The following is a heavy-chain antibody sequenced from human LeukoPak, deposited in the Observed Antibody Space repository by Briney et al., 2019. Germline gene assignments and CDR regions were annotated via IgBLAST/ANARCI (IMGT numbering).Heavy chain of an antibody. Sequence: SETLSLTCNVSGGSISSYYWSWIRQPPGKGLEWIGYIYYSGSTNYNPSLKSRVTISVDTSKNQFSLKLSSVTAADTAVYYCASYGFGELSNWFDPWGQGTLVTVSS. CDR2: IYYSGST. J-gene: IGHJ5*02. CDR3: ASYGFGELSNWFDP. CDR1: GGSISSYY. V-gene: IGHV4-59*01. D-gene: IGHD3-10*01.